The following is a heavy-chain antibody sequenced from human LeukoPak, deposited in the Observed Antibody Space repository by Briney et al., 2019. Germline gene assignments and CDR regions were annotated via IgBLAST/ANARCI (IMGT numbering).Heavy chain of an antibody. CDR2: INTNTGNP. J-gene: IGHJ3*02. Sequence: ASVKVSCKASGYTFISYSMNWVRQAPGQGLEWMGWINTNTGNPTYAQGFTGRFVFSLDTSVSTAYLQISSLKAEDTAVYYCARDPLLRAFDIWGQGTMVTVSS. D-gene: IGHD1-26*01. CDR3: ARDPLLRAFDI. V-gene: IGHV7-4-1*02. CDR1: GYTFISYS.